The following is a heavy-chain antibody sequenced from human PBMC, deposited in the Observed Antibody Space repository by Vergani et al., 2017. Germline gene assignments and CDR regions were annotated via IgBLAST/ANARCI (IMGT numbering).Heavy chain of an antibody. Sequence: EVQLVESGGGLVQPGRSLRLSCAASGFTFDDYAMHWVRQAPGKGLEWVSGLSWNSGSIGYADSVKGRFTISRDNAKNSLYLQMNSLRAEDTALYYCAKGPYFYYYMDVWGKGTTVTVSS. V-gene: IGHV3-9*01. CDR1: GFTFDDYA. J-gene: IGHJ6*03. CDR3: AKGPYFYYYMDV. CDR2: LSWNSGSI.